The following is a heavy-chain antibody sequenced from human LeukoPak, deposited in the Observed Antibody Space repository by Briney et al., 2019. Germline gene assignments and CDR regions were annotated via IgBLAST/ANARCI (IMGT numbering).Heavy chain of an antibody. V-gene: IGHV5-51*01. Sequence: GESLKISCKGSGYKFNAYWIAWVRPMPGKGLEWMGIIYPEDSHTRYSPSFQGQVTISAAKSVRIAYLQWTSLKASDTAMYYCARPNTTSYYDSRGYDAFDVWGQGTMVIVSS. J-gene: IGHJ3*01. CDR3: ARPNTTSYYDSRGYDAFDV. CDR1: GYKFNAYW. CDR2: IYPEDSHT. D-gene: IGHD3-22*01.